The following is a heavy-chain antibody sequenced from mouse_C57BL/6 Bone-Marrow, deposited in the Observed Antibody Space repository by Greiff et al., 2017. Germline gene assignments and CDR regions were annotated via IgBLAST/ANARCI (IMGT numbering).Heavy chain of an antibody. J-gene: IGHJ4*01. D-gene: IGHD2-5*01. CDR1: GYTFTDYY. CDR2: INPNNGGT. CDR3: ARPYSNLYYYAMDY. V-gene: IGHV1-26*01. Sequence: VQLQQSGPELVKPGASVKISCKASGYTFTDYYMNWVKQSHGKSLEWIGDINPNNGGTSYNQKFKGKATLTVDKSSSTAYMELRSLTSEDSAVYYCARPYSNLYYYAMDYWGQGTSVTVSS.